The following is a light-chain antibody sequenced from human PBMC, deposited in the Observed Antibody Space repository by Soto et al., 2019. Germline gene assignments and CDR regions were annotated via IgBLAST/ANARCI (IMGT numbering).Light chain of an antibody. V-gene: IGKV1-39*01. J-gene: IGKJ1*01. CDR3: QQGHSAPRT. CDR2: AAS. CDR1: QSISSD. Sequence: DIQMTQSPSSLFASVGDRVTITCRASQSISSDLNWYQQKSGKAPKLLIYAASSLQSGVPSRFSGSGSGTDFTLTISSLQPEDIATYYCQQGHSAPRTFGQGTKVEIK.